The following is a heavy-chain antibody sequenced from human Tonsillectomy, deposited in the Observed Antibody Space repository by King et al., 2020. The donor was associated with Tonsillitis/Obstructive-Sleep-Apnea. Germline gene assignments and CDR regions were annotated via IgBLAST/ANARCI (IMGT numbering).Heavy chain of an antibody. CDR2: IDPSDSYT. J-gene: IGHJ6*02. CDR3: ARHGPEYYDSSYNMDV. CDR1: GYSFTNYW. V-gene: IGHV5-10-1*03. D-gene: IGHD3-3*01. Sequence: VQLVQSGAEVKKPGESLRISCKGSGYSFTNYWISWVRQMPGKGLEWMGRIDPSDSYTNYSPSFQGHVTISADKSISTAYLQWSSLKASDTAMYYCARHGPEYYDSSYNMDVWGQGTTVTVSS.